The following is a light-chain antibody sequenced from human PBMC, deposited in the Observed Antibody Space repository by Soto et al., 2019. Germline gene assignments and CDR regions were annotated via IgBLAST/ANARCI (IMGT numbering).Light chain of an antibody. CDR2: GAS. V-gene: IGKV3-20*01. CDR3: QQYHTSPLT. CDR1: QDIRSH. J-gene: IGKJ4*01. Sequence: ENGLTQSPGTLSLAPGERVTLSCRASQDIRSHLAWYQQKPGKAPRLLIYGASSRATGIPDRFSGSGSATDFTLTISRLEPEDFAVYYCQQYHTSPLTFGGGTKVDIK.